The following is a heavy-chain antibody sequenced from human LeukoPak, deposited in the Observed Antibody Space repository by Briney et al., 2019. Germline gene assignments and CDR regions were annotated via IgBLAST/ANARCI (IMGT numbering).Heavy chain of an antibody. D-gene: IGHD3-3*01. J-gene: IGHJ4*02. CDR2: IKQDGSEK. Sequence: GALRLSCAASGFTFSSYWMSWVRQAPGKGLEWVANIKQDGSEKYYVDSVKGRFTISRDDAKNSLYLQMNSLRAEDTAVYYCARDNYDFWTRPYYFDYWGQGTLVTVSS. CDR1: GFTFSSYW. V-gene: IGHV3-7*01. CDR3: ARDNYDFWTRPYYFDY.